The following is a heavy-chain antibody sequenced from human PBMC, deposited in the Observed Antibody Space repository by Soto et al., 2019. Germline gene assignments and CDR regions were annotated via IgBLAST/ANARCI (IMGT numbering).Heavy chain of an antibody. J-gene: IGHJ4*02. CDR2: IWYDGSNK. CDR1: GFIFSSYG. D-gene: IGHD1-26*01. CDR3: ARDIDWYSNSSGFDN. Sequence: VQLMESGGGLVQPGGSLRLSCAASGFIFSSYGMHWVRQAPGKGLEWVAVIWYDGSNKHYADPVKGRFTISRDNSKNTLSLQMNSLRAEDTAIYYCARDIDWYSNSSGFDNWGQGTLVTVSS. V-gene: IGHV3-33*08.